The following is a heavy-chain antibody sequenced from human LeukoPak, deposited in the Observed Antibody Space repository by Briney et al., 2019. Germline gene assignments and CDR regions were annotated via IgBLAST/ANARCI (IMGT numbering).Heavy chain of an antibody. V-gene: IGHV4-4*07. CDR2: IYTSGST. J-gene: IGHJ5*02. CDR1: GGSISSYY. CDR3: ARYEDITIFGVVIIRRGGGFDP. Sequence: SETLSLTCTVSGGSISSYYWSWIRQPAGKGLEWIGRIYTSGSTNYNPSLKRRVTMSVDTSKNQFSRKLRSVTAADTAVYYCARYEDITIFGVVIIRRGGGFDPWGQGTLVTVSS. D-gene: IGHD3-3*01.